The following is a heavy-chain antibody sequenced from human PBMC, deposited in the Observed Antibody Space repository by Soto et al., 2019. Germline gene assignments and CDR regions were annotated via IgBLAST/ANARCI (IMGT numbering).Heavy chain of an antibody. Sequence: QVQLVESGGGVVQPGRSLRLSCAASGFTFSSYGMHWVRQAPGKGLEWVAVISYDGSNKYYADSVKGRFTISRDNYKNPLYLQMNSLRAEDTAVYYCAKYGGTYYIWENRGYFDYWGQGTLVTVSS. CDR3: AKYGGTYYIWENRGYFDY. CDR1: GFTFSSYG. D-gene: IGHD3-16*01. V-gene: IGHV3-30*18. CDR2: ISYDGSNK. J-gene: IGHJ4*02.